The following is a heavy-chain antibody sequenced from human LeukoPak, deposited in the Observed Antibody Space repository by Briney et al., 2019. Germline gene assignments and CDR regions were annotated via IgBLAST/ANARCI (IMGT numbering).Heavy chain of an antibody. CDR1: GFTFSSYA. CDR2: TYNSGST. V-gene: IGHV4-59*01. D-gene: IGHD1-26*01. J-gene: IGHJ4*02. CDR3: VRDRELNY. Sequence: GSLRLSCAASGFTFSSYAMSWIRQSPGKGLEWIGYTYNSGSTNYNPSLKSRVTISADTSKNQFSLKLTSVTAADTAVYFCVRDRELNYWGQGTLVTVSS.